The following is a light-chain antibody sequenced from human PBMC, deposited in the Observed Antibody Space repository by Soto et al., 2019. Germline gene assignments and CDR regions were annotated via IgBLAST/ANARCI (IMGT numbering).Light chain of an antibody. V-gene: IGKV3D-20*01. CDR1: QSVSSNY. Sequence: EIVLTQSPATLSLSPGERAALSCGSNQSVSSNYLAWYQQKPGLAPRLPIYDASRRATGIPDRFSGSGSGADFILSTSRLEPEDFAVYYCQQYGSSTWTFGQGTKVDIX. CDR3: QQYGSSTWT. J-gene: IGKJ1*01. CDR2: DAS.